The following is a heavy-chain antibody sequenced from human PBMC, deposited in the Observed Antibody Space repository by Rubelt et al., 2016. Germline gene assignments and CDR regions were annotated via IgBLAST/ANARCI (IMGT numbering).Heavy chain of an antibody. CDR3: VRENWYYDN. V-gene: IGHV1-2*02. Sequence: QVQLVQSGAEVKKPGASVKVSCKASGYTFTTYYMHWVRQAPGQGLEWMAWINPNSGVTNYAQKFQGRVALTRDTSIRTGSMGLSRLTSDDTAVYYCVRENWYYDNWGQGTLVTVSS. J-gene: IGHJ4*02. CDR2: INPNSGVT. D-gene: IGHD1-7*01. CDR1: GYTFTTYY.